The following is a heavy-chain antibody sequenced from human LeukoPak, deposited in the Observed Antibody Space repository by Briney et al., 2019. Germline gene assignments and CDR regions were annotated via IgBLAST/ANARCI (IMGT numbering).Heavy chain of an antibody. D-gene: IGHD3-3*01. CDR3: ARHDLGITIFGVGTPMVMDV. V-gene: IGHV4-39*01. J-gene: IGHJ6*04. Sequence: SETLSLTCTVSGGSISSSSYYWGWIRQPPGKGLEWIGSIYYSGSTYYNPSLKSRVTISVDTSKNQFSLKLSSVTAADTAVYYCARHDLGITIFGVGTPMVMDVWGKGTTVTVSS. CDR1: GGSISSSSYY. CDR2: IYYSGST.